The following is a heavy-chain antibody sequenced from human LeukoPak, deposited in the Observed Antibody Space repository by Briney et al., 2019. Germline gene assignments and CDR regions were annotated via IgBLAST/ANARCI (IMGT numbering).Heavy chain of an antibody. CDR2: IIPILDIA. CDR3: AGDLPGDYQLPVGP. V-gene: IGHV1-69*04. CDR1: GGTFSSYA. J-gene: IGHJ5*02. D-gene: IGHD3-16*01. Sequence: ASVKVSCKASGGTFSSYAISWVRQAPGQGLEWMGRIIPILDIANYAQKFQGRVTITADKSTSTAFMELSSLRSDDTAVYYCAGDLPGDYQLPVGPWGQGTLVTVSS.